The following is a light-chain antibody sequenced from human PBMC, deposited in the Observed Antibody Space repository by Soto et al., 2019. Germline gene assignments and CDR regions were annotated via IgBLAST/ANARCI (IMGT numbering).Light chain of an antibody. Sequence: QSALTQPASVSGSPGQSITISCTGTSSDVGAYNYVSWYQQHPDKAPKFLIFDVSSRPSGVSNRFSGSKSGTTASLTISGLQAEDEADYYCASYTSSNTWIFGGGTKVTVL. V-gene: IGLV2-14*03. CDR3: ASYTSSNTWI. CDR2: DVS. CDR1: SSDVGAYNY. J-gene: IGLJ2*01.